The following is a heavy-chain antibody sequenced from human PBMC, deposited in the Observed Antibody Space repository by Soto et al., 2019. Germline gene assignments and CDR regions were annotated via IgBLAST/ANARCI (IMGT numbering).Heavy chain of an antibody. CDR2: INHSGST. CDR3: ARETYGDYVGYFDP. D-gene: IGHD4-17*01. CDR1: GGYFRGYY. Sequence: SETLSLTCAVYGGYFRGYYWSWIRQPPGKGLEWIGEINHSGSTNYNPSLKSRVTISVDTSKNQFSLKVRSVTAADTAVYYCARETYGDYVGYFDPWGQGIQVTVSS. J-gene: IGHJ5*02. V-gene: IGHV4-34*01.